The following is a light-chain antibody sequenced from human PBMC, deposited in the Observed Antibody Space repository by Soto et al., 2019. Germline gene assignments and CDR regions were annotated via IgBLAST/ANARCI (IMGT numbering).Light chain of an antibody. CDR1: SSNIGSNY. V-gene: IGLV1-47*01. J-gene: IGLJ3*02. CDR2: RNN. CDR3: AAWDDSLSDPWV. Sequence: QSALTQPPSASGTPGQRVTISCSGSSSNIGSNYVYWYQQLPGTAPKLLIYRNNQRPSAVPDRFSGSKSGTSASLAISGLRSEDEADYYCAAWDDSLSDPWVFGGGTKVTVL.